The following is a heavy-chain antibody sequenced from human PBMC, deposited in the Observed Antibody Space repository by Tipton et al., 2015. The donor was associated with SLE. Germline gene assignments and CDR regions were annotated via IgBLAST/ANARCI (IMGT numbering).Heavy chain of an antibody. Sequence: QSGPEVKKPGASVKVSCKASGYTFTDHDINWVRQASGQGLEWMGWINPNSGGTNYAQKFQGRVTMTRDTSISTAYMELSRLRSDDTAVYYCARRGVGAFNWFDPWGQGTLVTVSS. CDR2: INPNSGGT. D-gene: IGHD1-26*01. CDR1: GYTFTDHD. V-gene: IGHV1-2*02. CDR3: ARRGVGAFNWFDP. J-gene: IGHJ5*02.